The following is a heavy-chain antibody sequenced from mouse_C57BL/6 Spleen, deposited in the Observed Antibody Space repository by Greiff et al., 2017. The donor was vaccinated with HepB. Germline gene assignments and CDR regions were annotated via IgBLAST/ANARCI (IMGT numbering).Heavy chain of an antibody. CDR3: ARGGYYWYFDG. D-gene: IGHD2-2*01. Sequence: EVQGVESGGGLVKPGGSLKLSCAASGFTFSDYGMHWVRQAPEKGLEWVAYISSGSSTIYYADTVKGRFTISRDNAKNTLFLQMTSLRSEDTAMYYCARGGYYWYFDGWGTGTTVTGPS. CDR1: GFTFSDYG. CDR2: ISSGSSTI. V-gene: IGHV5-17*01. J-gene: IGHJ1*03.